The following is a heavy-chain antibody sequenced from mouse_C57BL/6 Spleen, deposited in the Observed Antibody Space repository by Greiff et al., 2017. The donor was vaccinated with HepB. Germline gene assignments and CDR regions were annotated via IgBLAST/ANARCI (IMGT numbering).Heavy chain of an antibody. J-gene: IGHJ1*03. CDR2: IYPGSGST. V-gene: IGHV1-55*01. CDR3: TRGYYYGSSSYWYFDV. CDR1: GYTFTSYW. Sequence: QVQLQQPGAELVKPGASVKMSCKASGYTFTSYWITWVKQRPGQGLGWIGDIYPGSGSTNYNEKFKSKATLTVYTSSSPASMQLSSLTYEDSAFYYCTRGYYYGSSSYWYFDVWGTGTTVTVSS. D-gene: IGHD1-1*01.